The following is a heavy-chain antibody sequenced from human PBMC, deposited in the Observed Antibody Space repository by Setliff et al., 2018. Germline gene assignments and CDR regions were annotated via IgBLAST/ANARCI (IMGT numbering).Heavy chain of an antibody. J-gene: IGHJ6*02. CDR3: VRDRTAYSYGLDV. CDR1: GDSISSGTYY. Sequence: SETLSLTCTVSGDSISSGTYYWSWIRQPPGKGLEWIGYIYHNGNTNFNPSLKTRVTMSVDTSKNQFALNLRSVTAADAAVYYCVRDRTAYSYGLDVWGQGTTVTVSS. D-gene: IGHD5-18*01. V-gene: IGHV4-61*01. CDR2: IYHNGNT.